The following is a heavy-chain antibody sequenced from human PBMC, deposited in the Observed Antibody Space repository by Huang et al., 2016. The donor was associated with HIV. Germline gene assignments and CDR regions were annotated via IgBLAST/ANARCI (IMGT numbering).Heavy chain of an antibody. V-gene: IGHV4-30-2*01. Sequence: QLQLQESGSGLVKSSQTLSLSCTVSGASISSNDYSWTWIRQPPGKGLEWIGHIYQSGRTSYSPSLRSRLTLSVARSRNQFSLHLSSVTAADTAVYYCARGSDFWSGGFDHWGQGTLVTVSS. CDR1: GASISSNDYS. CDR3: ARGSDFWSGGFDH. CDR2: IYQSGRT. D-gene: IGHD3-3*01. J-gene: IGHJ4*02.